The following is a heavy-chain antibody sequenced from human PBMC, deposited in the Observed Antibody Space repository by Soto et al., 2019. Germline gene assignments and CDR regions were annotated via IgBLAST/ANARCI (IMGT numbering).Heavy chain of an antibody. CDR1: GFSLSTSGVG. CDR2: IYWNDDK. V-gene: IGHV2-5*01. J-gene: IGHJ5*02. Sequence: QITLKESGPTLVKPTQTLTLTCTFSGFSLSTSGVGVGWIRQPPGKALEWLALIYWNDDKRYSPSLKSRLTITKDTSKNQVVLTMTNMDPVDTATYYCAHTVSYSSSLANWFDPWGQGTLVTVSS. CDR3: AHTVSYSSSLANWFDP. D-gene: IGHD6-13*01.